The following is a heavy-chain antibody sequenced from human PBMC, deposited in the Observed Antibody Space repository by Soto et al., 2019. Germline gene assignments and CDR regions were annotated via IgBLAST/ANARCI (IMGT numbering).Heavy chain of an antibody. Sequence: SETLSLTCTVSGGSISSSSYYWGWIRQPPGKGLEWIGSIYYSGSTYYNPSLKSRVTISVDTSKNQFSLKLSSVTAADTAVYYCARPKEAAAGWFDPWGQGTLVTVSS. CDR2: IYYSGST. CDR1: GGSISSSSYY. V-gene: IGHV4-39*01. J-gene: IGHJ5*02. D-gene: IGHD6-13*01. CDR3: ARPKEAAAGWFDP.